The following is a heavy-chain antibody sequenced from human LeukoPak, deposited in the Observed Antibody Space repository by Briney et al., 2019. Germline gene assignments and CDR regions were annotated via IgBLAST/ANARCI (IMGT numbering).Heavy chain of an antibody. V-gene: IGHV4-61*02. J-gene: IGHJ4*02. CDR2: IYTSGST. D-gene: IGHD3-3*01. Sequence: PSQTLSLTCTVSGGSISSGSYYWSWIRQPAGKGLEWIGRIYTSGSTNYNPSLKSRVTISVDTSKNQFSLKLSSVTAADTAVYYCARGALDFWSGYYDYWGQGTLVTVSS. CDR1: GGSISSGSYY. CDR3: ARGALDFWSGYYDY.